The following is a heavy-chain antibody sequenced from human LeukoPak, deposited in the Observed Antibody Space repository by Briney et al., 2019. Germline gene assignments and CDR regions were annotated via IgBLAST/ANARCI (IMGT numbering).Heavy chain of an antibody. CDR1: GFTFSSYW. CDR2: INSDGSST. CDR3: MLVGATTQPPDY. V-gene: IGHV3-74*01. Sequence: GSLRLSCAASGFTFSSYWMHWVRQAPGKGLVWVSRINSDGSSTSYADSVKGRFTISRDNAKNTLYLQMNSLRAEDTAVYYCMLVGATTQPPDYWGQGTLVTVSS. J-gene: IGHJ4*02. D-gene: IGHD1-26*01.